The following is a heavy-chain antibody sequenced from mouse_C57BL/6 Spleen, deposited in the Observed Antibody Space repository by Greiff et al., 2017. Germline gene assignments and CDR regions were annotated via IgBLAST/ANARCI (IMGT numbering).Heavy chain of an antibody. J-gene: IGHJ2*01. CDR3: ARRSNFYFDY. CDR1: GYTFTSYW. Sequence: QVQLKQSGAELVKPGASVKMSCKASGYTFTSYWITWVKQRPGQGLEWIGDIYPGSGSTNYNEKFKSKATLTVDTSSSTAYMQLSSLTSEDSAVYYCARRSNFYFDYWGQGTTLTVSS. D-gene: IGHD2-5*01. CDR2: IYPGSGST. V-gene: IGHV1-55*01.